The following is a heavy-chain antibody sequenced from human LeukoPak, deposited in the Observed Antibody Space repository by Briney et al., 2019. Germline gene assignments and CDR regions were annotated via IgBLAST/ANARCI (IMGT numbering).Heavy chain of an antibody. CDR1: GGSISSYY. CDR3: ARGLSIGSSWYAVDY. V-gene: IGHV4-59*01. Sequence: KPSETLSLTCTVSGGSISSYYRSWIRQPPGKGLEWIGYIYYSGSTNYNPSLKSRVTISVDTSKNQFSLKLSSVTAADTAVYYCARGLSIGSSWYAVDYWGQGTLVTVSS. CDR2: IYYSGST. D-gene: IGHD6-13*01. J-gene: IGHJ4*02.